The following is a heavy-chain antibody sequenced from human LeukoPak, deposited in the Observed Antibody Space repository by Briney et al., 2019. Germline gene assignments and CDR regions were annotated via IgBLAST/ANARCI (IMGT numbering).Heavy chain of an antibody. CDR3: ARQSSGYSFS. CDR1: GFTFSSYN. CDR2: ISGSGGST. D-gene: IGHD3-22*01. J-gene: IGHJ4*02. Sequence: QSGGSLRLSCAASGFTFSSYNMSWVRQAPGKGLEWVSLISGSGGSTYYADSVKGRFTISRDNSKNTLYLQMNSLRAEDTAVYYCARQSSGYSFSWGQGTLVTVSS. V-gene: IGHV3-23*01.